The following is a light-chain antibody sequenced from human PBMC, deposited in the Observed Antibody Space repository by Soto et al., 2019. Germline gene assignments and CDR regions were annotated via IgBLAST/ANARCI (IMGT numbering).Light chain of an antibody. Sequence: QYVLTQTPSASGTPGQMVTISCSGSSSNIRSYTVNWYQQLPGTAPKLLIYSNNQRPSGVPDRCSGSKSGTSASLAISGLQSEDEADYYCAAWYDSLNGVVVGGGTKLTV. J-gene: IGLJ2*01. CDR2: SNN. V-gene: IGLV1-44*01. CDR3: AAWYDSLNGVV. CDR1: SSNIRSYT.